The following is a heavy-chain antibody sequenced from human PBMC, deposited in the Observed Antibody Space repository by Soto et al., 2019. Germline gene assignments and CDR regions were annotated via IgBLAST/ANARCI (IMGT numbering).Heavy chain of an antibody. CDR2: TSYSART. J-gene: IGHJ2*01. CDR1: GDSSSSGGYY. Sequence: QVQLQESAPGLVKPSQTLSLTCSVSGDSSSSGGYYWNWIRQLPGKGLEWLGYTSYSARTYYNPSLNSRATISVDTSKNQFSLKLTSVTAADTAVYYCARDEGAQFDWYFDLGGRGPLFTVSS. V-gene: IGHV4-31*03. CDR3: ARDEGAQFDWYFDL.